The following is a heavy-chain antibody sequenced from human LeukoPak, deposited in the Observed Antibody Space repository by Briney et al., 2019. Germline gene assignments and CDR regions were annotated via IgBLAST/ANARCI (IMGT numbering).Heavy chain of an antibody. CDR3: ARWGTTNDAFDI. CDR1: GYTFISFD. D-gene: IGHD1-1*01. J-gene: IGHJ3*02. CDR2: MNPNSGNT. V-gene: IGHV1-8*01. Sequence: EASVKVSCKASGYTFISFDIDWVRQATGQGLEWMGWMNPNSGNTGYAQNFQGRVTITRNTSISTAYMELSSLRSEDTAVYYCARWGTTNDAFDIWGQGTMVTVSS.